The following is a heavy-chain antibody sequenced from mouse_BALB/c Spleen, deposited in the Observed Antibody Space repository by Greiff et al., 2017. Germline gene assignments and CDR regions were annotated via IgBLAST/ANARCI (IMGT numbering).Heavy chain of an antibody. D-gene: IGHD2-1*01. CDR2: ISYSGST. CDR1: GDSITSGY. J-gene: IGHJ4*01. V-gene: IGHV3-8*02. CDR3: ARNGGNYAYYAMDY. Sequence: EVKLQESGPSLVKPSQTLSLTCSVTGDSITSGYWNWIRKFPGNKLEYMGYISYSGSTYYNPSLTSRISITRDTSKNQYYLQLNSVTTEDTATYYCARNGGNYAYYAMDYWGQGTSVTVSS.